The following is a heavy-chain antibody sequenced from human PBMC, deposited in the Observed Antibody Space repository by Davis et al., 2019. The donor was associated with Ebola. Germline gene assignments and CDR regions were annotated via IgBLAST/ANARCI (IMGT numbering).Heavy chain of an antibody. Sequence: GESLKISCAASGFTFSSYAMSWVRQAPGKGLEWVSAISGSGGSTYYADSVKGRLTISRDNSKNTLYLQINSLRAEDTAIYYCAKDKNYDFWSGYPHDAFDIWGQGTMVTVSS. D-gene: IGHD3-3*01. CDR3: AKDKNYDFWSGYPHDAFDI. V-gene: IGHV3-23*01. CDR2: ISGSGGST. CDR1: GFTFSSYA. J-gene: IGHJ3*02.